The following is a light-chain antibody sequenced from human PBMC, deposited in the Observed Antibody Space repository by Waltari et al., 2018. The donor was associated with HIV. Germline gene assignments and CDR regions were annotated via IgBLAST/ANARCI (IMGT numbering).Light chain of an antibody. V-gene: IGKV3-11*01. CDR2: DAS. CDR3: QQRTDSIT. CDR1: QTVNTY. J-gene: IGKJ4*01. Sequence: EIVLTQSPATLSLSPGERATLFCRASQTVNTYLACYQQKPGQAPSLVIYDASTRATGVPARFSGSGSGTDFTLTISSLEPDDVAVYYCQQRTDSITFGGGTKVEIK.